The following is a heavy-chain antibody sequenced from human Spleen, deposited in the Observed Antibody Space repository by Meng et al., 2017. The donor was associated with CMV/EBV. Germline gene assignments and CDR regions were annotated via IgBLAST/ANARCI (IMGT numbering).Heavy chain of an antibody. Sequence: GESLKISCVASGVTFTNLWMTRVRQAPGKGLEWVSVIYSGGSTYYADSVKGRFTISRDNSKNTLYLQMNSLRAEDTAVYYCARTDVRYWGQGTLVTVSS. CDR1: GVTFTNLW. CDR2: IYSGGST. D-gene: IGHD3-10*02. V-gene: IGHV3-66*02. J-gene: IGHJ4*02. CDR3: ARTDVRY.